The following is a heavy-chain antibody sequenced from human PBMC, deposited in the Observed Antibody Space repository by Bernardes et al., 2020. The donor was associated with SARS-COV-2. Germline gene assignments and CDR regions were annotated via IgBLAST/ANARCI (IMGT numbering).Heavy chain of an antibody. V-gene: IGHV4-34*04. CDR2: INHSGGT. CDR1: GGFFSGYY. Sequence: SESLSLTCAVDGGFFSGYYWSWIRQPPGKGLEWIGEINHSGGTNNNPSFKSRSTIPVDTSKNEFSLSLTAVTSADTAVYYCARGSSSITMVIIVMTCQSHFFDFWGRGALITVSS. CDR3: ARGSSSITMVIIVMTCQSHFFDF. J-gene: IGHJ4*02. D-gene: IGHD3-22*01.